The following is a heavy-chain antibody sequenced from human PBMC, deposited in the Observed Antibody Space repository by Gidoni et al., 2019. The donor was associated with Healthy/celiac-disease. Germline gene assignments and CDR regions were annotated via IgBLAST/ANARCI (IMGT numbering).Heavy chain of an antibody. CDR1: GFTFSSYS. Sequence: EVQLVESGGGLVQPGGSLRLSCAASGFTFSSYSMNWVRQAPGKGLEGVSYISSSSSTIYYADSVKGRFTISRDNAKNSLYLQMNSLRDEDTAVYYCARVGPYYYDSRDAFDIWGQGTMVTVSS. J-gene: IGHJ3*02. CDR2: ISSSSSTI. CDR3: ARVGPYYYDSRDAFDI. V-gene: IGHV3-48*02. D-gene: IGHD3-22*01.